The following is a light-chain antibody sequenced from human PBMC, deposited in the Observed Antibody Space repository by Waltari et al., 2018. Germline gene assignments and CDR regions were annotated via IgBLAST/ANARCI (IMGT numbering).Light chain of an antibody. Sequence: IQITQSPSTLSASVGDRVTITCRASKSISRCLDWYQQKPGKAPKLLIYKASSLERGVPSGFSGSGSGTEFTLTSSSLRPDDFATYYCQQYNSFPYTFGQGTKLEIK. CDR3: QQYNSFPYT. CDR2: KAS. V-gene: IGKV1-5*03. CDR1: KSISRC. J-gene: IGKJ2*01.